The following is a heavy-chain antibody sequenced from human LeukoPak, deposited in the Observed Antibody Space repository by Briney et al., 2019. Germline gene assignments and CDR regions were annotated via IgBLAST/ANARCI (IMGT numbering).Heavy chain of an antibody. J-gene: IGHJ3*02. CDR2: IRSNASSYAS. CDR3: TRQEVVWFGELGPYGAFDI. V-gene: IGHV3-73*01. D-gene: IGHD3-10*01. Sequence: PGGSLRLSCAASGFTFSGSAMHWVRQASGKGLEWVGRIRSNASSYASAYAASVKGRFTIARDDSKNTAYLQMNRLRTEDTAVYYCTRQEVVWFGELGPYGAFDIWGQGTMVTVSS. CDR1: GFTFSGSA.